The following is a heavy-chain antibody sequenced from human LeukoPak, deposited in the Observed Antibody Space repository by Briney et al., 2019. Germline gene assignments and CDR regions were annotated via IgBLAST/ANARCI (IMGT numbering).Heavy chain of an antibody. J-gene: IGHJ4*02. CDR3: ASSPRGGYSSSWYFDY. CDR1: GGTFSSYV. V-gene: IGHV1-69*05. Sequence: GASVKVSCKASGGTFSSYVISWVRQAPGQGLEWMGRIIPIFGTANYAQKFQGRVTITTDESTSTAYMELSSLRSEDTAVYYCASSPRGGYSSSWYFDYWGQGTLVTVSS. D-gene: IGHD6-13*01. CDR2: IIPIFGTA.